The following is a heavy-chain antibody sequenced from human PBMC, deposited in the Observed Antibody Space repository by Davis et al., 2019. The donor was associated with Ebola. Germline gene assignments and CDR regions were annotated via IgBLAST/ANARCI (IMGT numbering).Heavy chain of an antibody. D-gene: IGHD1-1*01. J-gene: IGHJ6*02. Sequence: PGGSLRLSCAASGFTFSSYWMTWVRQAPGKGLEWVADISYDGRNNFYADSVKGRFTISRDNSKNTLYLQMNSLRAEDTAVYYCARDGGATGTTQYGMDVWGQGTTVTVSS. CDR3: ARDGGATGTTQYGMDV. V-gene: IGHV3-30*03. CDR2: ISYDGRNN. CDR1: GFTFSSYW.